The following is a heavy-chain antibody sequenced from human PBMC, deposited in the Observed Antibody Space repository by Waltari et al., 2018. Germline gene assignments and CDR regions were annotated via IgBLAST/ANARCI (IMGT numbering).Heavy chain of an antibody. Sequence: VQLQESGPGLVKPSQTLSLTCTVSGASISSGDYYWTWVRQPAGKGLEWIGRVHSSGRTDRGWNDYNPSLKGRVTMSLDTSKDQFSLELKSMTAADTAVYYCARMWNRGWFDPWGQGTPVTVSS. J-gene: IGHJ5*02. CDR1: GASISSGDYY. V-gene: IGHV4-61*02. CDR3: ARMWNRGWFDP. D-gene: IGHD1-1*01. CDR2: VHSSGRT.